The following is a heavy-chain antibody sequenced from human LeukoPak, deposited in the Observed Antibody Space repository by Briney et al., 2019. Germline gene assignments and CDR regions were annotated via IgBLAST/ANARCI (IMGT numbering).Heavy chain of an antibody. CDR2: IYYSGSS. J-gene: IGHJ4*02. D-gene: IGHD4-17*01. CDR1: GGSISGYY. Sequence: SETLSLTCTVSGGSISGYYWSWIRQPPGKGLEWIAYIYYSGSSVYNPSLKGRVTISVDTSKNQFSLKLSSVTAADTAVYYCARHRDSGGYPLDYWGQGTLVTVSS. CDR3: ARHRDSGGYPLDY. V-gene: IGHV4-59*08.